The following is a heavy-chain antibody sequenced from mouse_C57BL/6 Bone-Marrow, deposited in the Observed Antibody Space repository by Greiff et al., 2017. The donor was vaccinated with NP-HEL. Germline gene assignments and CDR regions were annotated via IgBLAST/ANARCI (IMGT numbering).Heavy chain of an antibody. Sequence: QVQLQQPGAELVKPGASVKLSCKASGYTFTSYWMQWVKQRPGQGLEWIGEIDPSDSYTNYNQKFKGKATLTVDTSSSTAYMQLSSLTSEDSAVYYCARYGYYDAMDYWGQGTSVTVSS. J-gene: IGHJ4*01. CDR1: GYTFTSYW. D-gene: IGHD1-1*01. CDR3: ARYGYYDAMDY. V-gene: IGHV1-50*01. CDR2: IDPSDSYT.